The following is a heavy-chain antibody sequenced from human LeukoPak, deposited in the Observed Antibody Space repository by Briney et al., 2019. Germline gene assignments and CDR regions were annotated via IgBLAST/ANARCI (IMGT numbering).Heavy chain of an antibody. Sequence: SETLSLTCTVSGGSISSYYWSWIRQPPGKGLEWIGCIYYTGSTNYNPSLKSRVTISVGTSKNQFSLKLSSVTAADTAVYYCATGRAYSSVDYWGQGTLVTVSS. D-gene: IGHD6-19*01. CDR1: GGSISSYY. V-gene: IGHV4-59*01. CDR3: ATGRAYSSVDY. CDR2: IYYTGST. J-gene: IGHJ4*02.